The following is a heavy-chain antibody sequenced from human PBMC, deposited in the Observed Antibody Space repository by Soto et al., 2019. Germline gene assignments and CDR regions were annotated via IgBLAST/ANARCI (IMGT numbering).Heavy chain of an antibody. V-gene: IGHV4-31*03. Sequence: SETLSLTCTVSGGSISSGGYYWSWIRQHPGKGLEWIGYIYYSGSTYYNPSLKSRVTISVDTSKNQFSLKLSSVTAADTAVYYCARDPPRNYGMDVWGQGTTVTVSS. CDR3: ARDPPRNYGMDV. CDR2: IYYSGST. CDR1: GGSISSGGYY. J-gene: IGHJ6*02.